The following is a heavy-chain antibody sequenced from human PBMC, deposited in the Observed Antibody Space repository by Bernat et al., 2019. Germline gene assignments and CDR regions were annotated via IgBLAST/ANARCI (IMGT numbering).Heavy chain of an antibody. D-gene: IGHD3-10*01. Sequence: EVQLVESGGGLVKPGGSLRLSCAASGFTFSNAWMNWVCQAPGKGLEWVGRVTSKIDGGTTDYAAPVKGRFTISRDDSKNTLYLQMSSLKTEDTAVYYCNTERSFVELSSFDYWGQGILVTVSS. CDR3: NTERSFVELSSFDY. CDR1: GFTFSNAW. J-gene: IGHJ4*02. V-gene: IGHV3-15*07. CDR2: VTSKIDGGTT.